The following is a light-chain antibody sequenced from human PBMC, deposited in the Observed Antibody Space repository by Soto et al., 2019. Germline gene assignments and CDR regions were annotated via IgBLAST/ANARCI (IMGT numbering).Light chain of an antibody. J-gene: IGLJ1*01. V-gene: IGLV1-40*01. Sequence: QSVLAQPPSVSGAPGQRVTIPCTGSSSNIGAGYDVHWYQRLPGTAPKLLIYGNTNRPSGVPDRFSGSKSDTSASLAIAGLQAEDEADYYCQSYDSSPITYVFGTGTKVTVL. CDR3: QSYDSSPITYV. CDR2: GNT. CDR1: SSNIGAGYD.